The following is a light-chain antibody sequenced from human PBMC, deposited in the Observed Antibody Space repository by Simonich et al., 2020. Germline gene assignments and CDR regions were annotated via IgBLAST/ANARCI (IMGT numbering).Light chain of an antibody. V-gene: IGKV1-5*03. Sequence: DIQMTQSPSTLSASVGDRVTITCRASQSISSWLAWYQQKPGKAPTRLIYKASSLESGAPSRFSGSGSGTDFTLTIRSLQPDDFATYYCQQYNSYHTFGQGPSWRSN. CDR2: KAS. J-gene: IGKJ2*01. CDR3: QQYNSYHT. CDR1: QSISSW.